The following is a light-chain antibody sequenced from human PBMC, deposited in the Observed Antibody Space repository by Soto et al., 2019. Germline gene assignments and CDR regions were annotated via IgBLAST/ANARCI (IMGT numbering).Light chain of an antibody. CDR3: QQYNSYSPNT. Sequence: DIQMTQSPSTLSASVGDRVTITRRASQSISNWLAWYQQKPGKAPKVLIYDASSLESGVPSRFSGSGSGTEFTLTISSLQPDDFATYYCQQYNSYSPNTFGQGTKLEIK. V-gene: IGKV1-5*01. CDR1: QSISNW. J-gene: IGKJ2*01. CDR2: DAS.